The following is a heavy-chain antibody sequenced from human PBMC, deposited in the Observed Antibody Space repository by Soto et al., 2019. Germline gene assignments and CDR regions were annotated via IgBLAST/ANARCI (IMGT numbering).Heavy chain of an antibody. D-gene: IGHD3-10*01. CDR1: GGSISSGDYY. J-gene: IGHJ6*02. CDR3: AREDYYGSGSDGSYYYGMDV. V-gene: IGHV4-30-4*01. CDR2: IYYSGST. Sequence: KSSETLSLTCTVSGGSISSGDYYWSWIRQPPGKGLEWIGYIYYSGSTYYNPSLKSRVTISVDTSKNQFSLKLSSVTAADTAVYYCAREDYYGSGSDGSYYYGMDVWGQGTTVTVSS.